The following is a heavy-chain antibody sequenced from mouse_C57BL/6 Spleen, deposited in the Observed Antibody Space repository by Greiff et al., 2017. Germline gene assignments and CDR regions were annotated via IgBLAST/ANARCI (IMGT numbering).Heavy chain of an antibody. V-gene: IGHV2-2*01. CDR3: ARTGNGPFDY. J-gene: IGHJ2*01. D-gene: IGHD1-1*02. CDR2: IWSGGST. CDR1: GFSLTSYG. Sequence: QVQLQQSGPGLVQPSQSLSITCTVSGFSLTSYGVHWVRQSPGKGLEWLGVIWSGGSTDYNAAFISRLSISKDNSKSQVFFKMNSLQADDTAIYYCARTGNGPFDYWGQGTTLTVSS.